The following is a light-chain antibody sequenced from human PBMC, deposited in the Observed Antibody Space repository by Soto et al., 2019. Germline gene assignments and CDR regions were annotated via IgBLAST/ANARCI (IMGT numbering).Light chain of an antibody. CDR1: SSNIGAGYD. J-gene: IGLJ2*01. V-gene: IGLV1-40*01. CDR2: GNS. CDR3: QSYDSSLSGPVV. Sequence: QSVLTQPPSVSGAPGQGVTISCTGSSSNIGAGYDVHWYQQLPGTAPKLLIYGNSNRPSGVPDRFSGSKSGTSASLAITGLRAEDEADYYCQSYDSSLSGPVVFGGGTKVTVL.